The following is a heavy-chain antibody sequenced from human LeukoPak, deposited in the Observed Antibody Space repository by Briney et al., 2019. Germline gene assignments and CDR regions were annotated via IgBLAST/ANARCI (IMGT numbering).Heavy chain of an antibody. V-gene: IGHV4-34*01. Sequence: SETLSLTCAVYGGSFSGYYWSWIRQPPGKGLEWIGEINHSGSTNYNPSLKSRVTISVDTSKNQFSLKLSSVTAADTAVYYCAREGDSSGLSSYYFDYWGQGTLVTVSS. CDR3: AREGDSSGLSSYYFDY. J-gene: IGHJ4*02. D-gene: IGHD3-22*01. CDR1: GGSFSGYY. CDR2: INHSGST.